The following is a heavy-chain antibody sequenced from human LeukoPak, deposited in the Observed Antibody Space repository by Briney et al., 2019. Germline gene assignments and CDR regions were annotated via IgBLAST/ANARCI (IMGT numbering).Heavy chain of an antibody. CDR1: GGTFSSYA. V-gene: IGHV1-69*13. D-gene: IGHD5-12*01. CDR2: FIPIFGTA. J-gene: IGHJ4*02. CDR3: ARAGGRYGGYVGLFDY. Sequence: GASVKVSCKASGGTFSSYAISWVRQAPGQGLEWMGGFIPIFGTANYAQKFQGRVTITADESTSTAYMELSSLRSEDTAVYYCARAGGRYGGYVGLFDYWGQGTLVTVSS.